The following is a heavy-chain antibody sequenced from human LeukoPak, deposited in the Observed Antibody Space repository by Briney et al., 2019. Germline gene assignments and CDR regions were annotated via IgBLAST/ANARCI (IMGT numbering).Heavy chain of an antibody. CDR1: GDSVSSNSAV. J-gene: IGHJ6*02. V-gene: IGHV6-1*01. CDR2: TYYRSKWYN. CDR3: AREYYYDSSGYYFYYGMDV. Sequence: SQTLSLTCAISGDSVSSNSAVWNWIRQSPSRGLEWLGRTYYRSKWYNDYAVSVKSRITINPDTSKNQFSLQLNSVTPEDTAVYYCAREYYYDSSGYYFYYGMDVWGQGTTVTVSS. D-gene: IGHD3-22*01.